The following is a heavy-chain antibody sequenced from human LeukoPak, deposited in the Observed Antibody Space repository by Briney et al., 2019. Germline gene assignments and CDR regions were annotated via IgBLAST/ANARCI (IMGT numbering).Heavy chain of an antibody. Sequence: GGSLRLSCAASGFTFSSYAMHWVRQAPGKGLEYVSAISSNGGSTYYANSVKGRFTISRDNSKNTLYLQMGSLRAEDMAVYYCARDPVPGSGSYSFDYWGQGTLVTVSS. CDR1: GFTFSSYA. CDR2: ISSNGGST. CDR3: ARDPVPGSGSYSFDY. J-gene: IGHJ4*02. V-gene: IGHV3-64*01. D-gene: IGHD3-10*01.